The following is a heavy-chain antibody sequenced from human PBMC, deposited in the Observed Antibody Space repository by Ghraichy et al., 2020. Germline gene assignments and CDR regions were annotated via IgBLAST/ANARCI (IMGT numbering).Heavy chain of an antibody. V-gene: IGHV3-48*03. CDR2: ISSGGDTT. CDR1: GFTLNIYE. Sequence: SLNISCAASGFTLNIYEMIWVRQAPGRGLEWVSYISSGGDTTHYADSVKGRFTISRDNAKKSLYLQMNSLRAEDTAVYFCARVEEGFDFWGQGTLVTVSS. J-gene: IGHJ4*02. CDR3: ARVEEGFDF. D-gene: IGHD1-1*01.